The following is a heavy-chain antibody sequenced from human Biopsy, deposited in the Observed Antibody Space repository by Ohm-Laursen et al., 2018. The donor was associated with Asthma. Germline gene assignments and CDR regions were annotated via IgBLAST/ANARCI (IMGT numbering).Heavy chain of an antibody. J-gene: IGHJ4*02. CDR2: IDWEEDK. Sequence: TQTLTLTGSFSGFSLSSSGANVNWIRQPPGKALEWLARIDWEEDKFYSTPLRTRLTISKGSSEEQVVLTMTNMGPVDTATYYCTRHNDYWGPGILVTVSS. D-gene: IGHD1-14*01. CDR1: GFSLSSSGAN. CDR3: TRHNDY. V-gene: IGHV2-70*04.